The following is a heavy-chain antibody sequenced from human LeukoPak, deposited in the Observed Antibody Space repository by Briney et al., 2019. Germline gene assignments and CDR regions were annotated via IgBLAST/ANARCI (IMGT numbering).Heavy chain of an antibody. CDR1: GFTFSSYA. CDR3: AKDREYSYVYDAFDI. CDR2: MSGSGGST. J-gene: IGHJ3*02. D-gene: IGHD3-16*01. V-gene: IGHV3-23*01. Sequence: PGGSLRLSCAASGFTFSSYAMSWVRQAPGTGLEWVSGMSGSGGSTYYADSVKGRFTISRDNSKNTLYLQMNTLRAEDTAVYYCAKDREYSYVYDAFDIRGQGTLVTVSS.